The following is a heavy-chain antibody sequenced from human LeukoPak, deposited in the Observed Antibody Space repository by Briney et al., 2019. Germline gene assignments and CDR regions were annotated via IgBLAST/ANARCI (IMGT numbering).Heavy chain of an antibody. V-gene: IGHV4-31*03. J-gene: IGHJ4*02. Sequence: SETLSLTCTVSGGSISSGGYYWSWIRQHPGKGLEWLGYIYYSGSTYYNPSLKSRVTISVDTSKNQFSLKLSSVTAADTAVYYCARAVSVVPGEPSERYFDYWGQGTLVTVSS. CDR2: IYYSGST. CDR3: ARAVSVVPGEPSERYFDY. D-gene: IGHD2-2*01. CDR1: GGSISSGGYY.